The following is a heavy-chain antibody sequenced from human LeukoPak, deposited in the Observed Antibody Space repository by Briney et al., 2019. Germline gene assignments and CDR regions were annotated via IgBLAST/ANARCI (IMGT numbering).Heavy chain of an antibody. CDR1: GYTFTSYY. CDR2: INPSGGST. J-gene: IGHJ4*02. D-gene: IGHD3-22*01. V-gene: IGHV1-46*01. CDR3: ARAPYYYDSSGYYYRRPFDY. Sequence: ASVKVSCKASGYTFTSYYMHWVRQAPGQGLEWMGIINPSGGSTSYAQKFQGRVTITRDTSASTAYMELSSLRSEDTAVYYCARAPYYYDSSGYYYRRPFDYWGQGTLVSVSS.